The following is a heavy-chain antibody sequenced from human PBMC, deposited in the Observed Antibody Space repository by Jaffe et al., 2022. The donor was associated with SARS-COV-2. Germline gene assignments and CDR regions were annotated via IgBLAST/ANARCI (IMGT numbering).Heavy chain of an antibody. Sequence: QVQLVQSGAEVKKPGASVKVSCKASGYTFTSYGISWVRQAPGQGLEWMGWISAYNGNTNYAQKLQGRVTMTTDTSTSTAYMELRSLRSDDTAVYYCARSRESRIQLWAGVFDIWGQGTMVTVSS. D-gene: IGHD5-18*01. V-gene: IGHV1-18*01. CDR1: GYTFTSYG. J-gene: IGHJ3*02. CDR2: ISAYNGNT. CDR3: ARSRESRIQLWAGVFDI.